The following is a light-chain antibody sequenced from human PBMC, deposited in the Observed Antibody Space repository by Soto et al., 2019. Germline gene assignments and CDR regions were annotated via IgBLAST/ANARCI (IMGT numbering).Light chain of an antibody. CDR2: DVS. J-gene: IGLJ1*01. CDR1: STDVGGYNY. Sequence: QSALTQPRSVSGSPGQSVTISCTGTSTDVGGYNYVSWYQQHPGKVPKLMIYDVSKRPSGVPDRFSGSKSGNTASLTISGLQAEDEADYYCCSYAGSATLYVFGSGTKLTVL. CDR3: CSYAGSATLYV. V-gene: IGLV2-11*01.